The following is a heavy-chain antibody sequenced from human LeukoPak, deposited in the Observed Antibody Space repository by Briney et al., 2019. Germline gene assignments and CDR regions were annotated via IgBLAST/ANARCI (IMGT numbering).Heavy chain of an antibody. Sequence: SVKVSCKASGGTFSSYAISWVRQAPGQGLEWMGGIIPIFGTANYAQKFQGRVTITADESTSTAYMELRSLRSDDTAVYYCARDPSNTSGRYVFFDYWGQGSLVTVSS. CDR1: GGTFSSYA. CDR2: IIPIFGTA. D-gene: IGHD6-19*01. V-gene: IGHV1-69*01. J-gene: IGHJ4*02. CDR3: ARDPSNTSGRYVFFDY.